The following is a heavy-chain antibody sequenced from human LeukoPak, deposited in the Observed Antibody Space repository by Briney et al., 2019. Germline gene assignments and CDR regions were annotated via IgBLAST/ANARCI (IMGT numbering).Heavy chain of an antibody. CDR2: ISYDGSNK. Sequence: GGSLRLSCAASGFTFSSYAMHWVRQAPGEGLEWVAVISYDGSNKYYADSVKGRFTISRDNSKNTLYLQMNSLRAEDTAVYYCVGGITMVRGAIPFDYWGQGTLVTVSS. CDR3: VGGITMVRGAIPFDY. D-gene: IGHD3-10*01. J-gene: IGHJ4*02. CDR1: GFTFSSYA. V-gene: IGHV3-30-3*01.